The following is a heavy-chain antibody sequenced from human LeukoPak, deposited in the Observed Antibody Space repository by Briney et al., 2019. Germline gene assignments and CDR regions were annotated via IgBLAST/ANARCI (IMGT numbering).Heavy chain of an antibody. CDR2: TYYRSKWYN. CDR1: GDSVSSNSAA. Sequence: SQTLSLTCAISGDSVSSNSAAWNWIRQSPSRGLEWLGRTYYRSKWYNDYAVSVKSRITINPDTSKNQFSLQLNSVTPEDTAVYYCARDRFKSGRRYYGSGSYLGYYYGMDVWGQGTTVTVSS. D-gene: IGHD3-10*01. CDR3: ARDRFKSGRRYYGSGSYLGYYYGMDV. V-gene: IGHV6-1*01. J-gene: IGHJ6*02.